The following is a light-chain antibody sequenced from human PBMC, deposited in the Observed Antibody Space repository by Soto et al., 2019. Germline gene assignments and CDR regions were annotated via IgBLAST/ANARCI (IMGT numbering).Light chain of an antibody. Sequence: EIVLTQSPATLSLSPGERATLSCRASQSVSNFLAWYLQRPGQAPRLLIYGASTRATGIPARFSGSGSGTEFTLTISSLQSEDFAVYYCQQYNNWWTFGQGTKVDIK. CDR1: QSVSNF. CDR2: GAS. V-gene: IGKV3-15*01. J-gene: IGKJ1*01. CDR3: QQYNNWWT.